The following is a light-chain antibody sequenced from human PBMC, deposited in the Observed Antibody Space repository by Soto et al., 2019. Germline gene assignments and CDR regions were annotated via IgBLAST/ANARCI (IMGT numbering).Light chain of an antibody. CDR2: DVS. J-gene: IGLJ3*02. Sequence: QSVLSQPASVSGSPGQSITIACIGDSGDVGGGYNYVSWYQQHPGKAPKLIIYDVSSRPSGVSNRFSGSKSGNTASLTISGLQAEDESEYYCSSYTPSSTHVMYGGGTKLTVL. V-gene: IGLV2-14*03. CDR3: SSYTPSSTHVM. CDR1: SGDVGGGYNY.